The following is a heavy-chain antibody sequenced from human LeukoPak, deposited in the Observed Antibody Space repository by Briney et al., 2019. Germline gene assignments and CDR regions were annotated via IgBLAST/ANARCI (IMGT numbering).Heavy chain of an antibody. V-gene: IGHV4-59*01. CDR1: GGSISSYY. D-gene: IGHD2/OR15-2a*01. CDR3: ARALRGFLYYYYYMDV. CDR2: SYYSGST. J-gene: IGHJ6*03. Sequence: PSETLSLTCTVSGGSISSYYWSWIRQPPGKGLEWIGYSYYSGSTNYNPSLKSRFTISVDTSKNQFSLKLSSVTAADTAVYYCARALRGFLYYYYYMDVWGKGTTVTVSS.